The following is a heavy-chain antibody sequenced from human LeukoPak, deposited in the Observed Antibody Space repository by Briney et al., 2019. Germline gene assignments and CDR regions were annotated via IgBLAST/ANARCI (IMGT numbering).Heavy chain of an antibody. CDR2: ISSNGGSK. CDR3: VASPDIVAPFDY. D-gene: IGHD5-12*01. Sequence: GGSLILSCSASGFTFSSYSMHWVRQAPGKGLEYVSGISSNGGSKNYADSVKGRFTISRDNSKNTLYLQMSSLRPEDTAVYYCVASPDIVAPFDYWGQGTLVTVSS. V-gene: IGHV3-64D*09. J-gene: IGHJ4*02. CDR1: GFTFSSYS.